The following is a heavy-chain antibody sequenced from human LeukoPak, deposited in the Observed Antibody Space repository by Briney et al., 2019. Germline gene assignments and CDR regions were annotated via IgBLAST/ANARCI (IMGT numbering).Heavy chain of an antibody. D-gene: IGHD3-10*01. Sequence: SETLSLTCSVSGASISSGGHYANWLRQSPGKGLEWIRYISYTGSTYYNSSLESRVTISVGISNNRFSLNLRSVTAADTAVYYCARHPHYGPLYNWFDPWGQGTLVTVSS. J-gene: IGHJ5*02. CDR1: GASISSGGHY. V-gene: IGHV4-30-2*06. CDR2: ISYTGST. CDR3: ARHPHYGPLYNWFDP.